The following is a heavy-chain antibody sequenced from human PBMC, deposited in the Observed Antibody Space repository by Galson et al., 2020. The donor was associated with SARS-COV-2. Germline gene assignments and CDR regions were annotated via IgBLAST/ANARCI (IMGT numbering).Heavy chain of an antibody. CDR3: AKDHRQSGYCSSTSCYLLSSYFDY. CDR2: ISGSGGST. D-gene: IGHD2-2*01. Sequence: GGSLRLSCAASGFTFSSYAMSWFRQAPGKGLEWVSAISGSGGSTYYADSVKGRFTISRDNSKNTLYLQMNSLRAEDTAVYYCAKDHRQSGYCSSTSCYLLSSYFDYWGQGTLVTVSS. V-gene: IGHV3-23*01. CDR1: GFTFSSYA. J-gene: IGHJ4*02.